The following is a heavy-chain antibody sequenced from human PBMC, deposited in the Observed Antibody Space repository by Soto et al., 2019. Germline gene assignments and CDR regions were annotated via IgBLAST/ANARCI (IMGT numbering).Heavy chain of an antibody. CDR3: ARHANRNVFDY. Sequence: LETLSPTCTVSGGPISSSRYYWGWVRQPPGKGLEWIGSIFYSGSTYYNPSLKSRVTISVDTSKNQFSLKLSSVTAADTAVYYCARHANRNVFDYWGQGTLVTVSS. V-gene: IGHV4-39*01. CDR2: IFYSGST. D-gene: IGHD2-8*01. J-gene: IGHJ4*02. CDR1: GGPISSSRYY.